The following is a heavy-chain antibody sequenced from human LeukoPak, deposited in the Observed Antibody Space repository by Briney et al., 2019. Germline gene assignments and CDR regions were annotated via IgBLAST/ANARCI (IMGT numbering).Heavy chain of an antibody. CDR2: IYSGGST. CDR3: ARGRSNEQWLLAPPPSFDY. J-gene: IGHJ4*02. V-gene: IGHV3-66*01. D-gene: IGHD6-19*01. CDR1: GFTVSSNY. Sequence: QAGGSLRLSCAASGFTVSSNYMSWVRQAPGKGLEWVSVIYSGGSTYYADSVKGRFTISRDNSKNTLYLQMNSLRAEDTAVYYCARGRSNEQWLLAPPPSFDYWGQGTLVTVSS.